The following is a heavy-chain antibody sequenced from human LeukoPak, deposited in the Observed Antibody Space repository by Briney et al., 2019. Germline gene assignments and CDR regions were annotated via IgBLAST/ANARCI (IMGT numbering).Heavy chain of an antibody. CDR3: ARAPLGDYYVIIVYSFDY. V-gene: IGHV1-2*02. Sequence: ASVTVSCKASGYTFTGYYMHWVRQAPGQGLEWMGWINPNSGGTNYAQKFQGRVTMTRDTSISTAYMELSRLRSDDTAVYYCARAPLGDYYVIIVYSFDYWAREPWSPSPQ. D-gene: IGHD3-22*01. CDR1: GYTFTGYY. J-gene: IGHJ4*02. CDR2: INPNSGGT.